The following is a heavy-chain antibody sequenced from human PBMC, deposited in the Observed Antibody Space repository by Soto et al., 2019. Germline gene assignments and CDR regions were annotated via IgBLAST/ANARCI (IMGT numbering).Heavy chain of an antibody. D-gene: IGHD3-10*01. Sequence: EVQLVESGGGLVKPGGSLRLSCAASGFTFSNAWMSWVRQAPGKGLEWVGRIKSKTDGGTTDYAAPVKGRFTISRDDSKNTLYLQMNSLKTEDTAVYYCTTRQRGLVRGPYYYYGMDVWGQGTTVTVSS. CDR3: TTRQRGLVRGPYYYYGMDV. J-gene: IGHJ6*02. CDR1: GFTFSNAW. V-gene: IGHV3-15*01. CDR2: IKSKTDGGTT.